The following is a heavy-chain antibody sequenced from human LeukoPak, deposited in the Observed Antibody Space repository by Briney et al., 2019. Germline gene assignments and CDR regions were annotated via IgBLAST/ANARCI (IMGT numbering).Heavy chain of an antibody. Sequence: GGSLRLSCAASGFTFDDYAMHWVRQAPGKGLEWVSLISGDGGSTYYADSVKDRFTISRDNSKNSLYLQMNSLRAEDTALYYCARVHRPPSVRGVILNTFDIWGQGTMVTVSS. J-gene: IGHJ3*02. CDR3: ARVHRPPSVRGVILNTFDI. CDR1: GFTFDDYA. V-gene: IGHV3-43*02. D-gene: IGHD3-10*01. CDR2: ISGDGGST.